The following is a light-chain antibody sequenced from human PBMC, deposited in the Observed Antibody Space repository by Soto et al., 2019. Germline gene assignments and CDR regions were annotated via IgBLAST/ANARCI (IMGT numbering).Light chain of an antibody. J-gene: IGKJ2*01. V-gene: IGKV3-11*01. CDR1: QSVSNS. CDR2: GIS. CDR3: QQGSDWPPTYT. Sequence: EMVLTQSPATLSLSPGERVTLACRASQSVSNSLVWYQQKAGQAPRLLLYGISYRATGVPARFSGSGSGTDFTLSISSLEPEDFPIYYCQQGSDWPPTYTFGQGTKLEIK.